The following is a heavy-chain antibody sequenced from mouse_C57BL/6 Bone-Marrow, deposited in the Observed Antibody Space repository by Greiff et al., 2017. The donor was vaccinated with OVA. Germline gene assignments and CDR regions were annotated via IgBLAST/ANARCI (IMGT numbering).Heavy chain of an antibody. Sequence: QVQLQQSGPGLVQPSQSLSITCTVSGFSLTSYGVHWVRQSPGKGLEWLGVIWSGGSTDYNAAFISRLSISKDNSKSQVFFKMNSLQADDTAIYYCARYGYLGPYYAMDYWGQGTSVTVSS. D-gene: IGHD2-2*01. CDR3: ARYGYLGPYYAMDY. CDR1: GFSLTSYG. J-gene: IGHJ4*01. V-gene: IGHV2-2*01. CDR2: IWSGGST.